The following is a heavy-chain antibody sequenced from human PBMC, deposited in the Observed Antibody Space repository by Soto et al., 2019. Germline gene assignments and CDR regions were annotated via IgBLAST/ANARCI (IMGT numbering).Heavy chain of an antibody. Sequence: ASVKVSCKASGYTFTSYGISWVRQAPGQGLEWMGWISAYNGNTNYAQKLQGRVTMTTDTSTSTAYMELRSLRSDDTAVYYCASDGKTIVGVVIISGCDICGRLTMVAV. J-gene: IGHJ3*02. CDR1: GYTFTSYG. CDR3: ASDGKTIVGVVIISGCDI. CDR2: ISAYNGNT. V-gene: IGHV1-18*04. D-gene: IGHD3-3*01.